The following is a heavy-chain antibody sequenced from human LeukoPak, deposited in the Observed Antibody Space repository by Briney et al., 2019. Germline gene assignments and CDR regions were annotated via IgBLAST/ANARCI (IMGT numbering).Heavy chain of an antibody. J-gene: IGHJ3*01. V-gene: IGHV3-30*18. CDR1: GFTFSSYG. CDR2: ISYDGSNK. D-gene: IGHD3-10*02. CDR3: AKPASEVFGELLSLNWFDP. Sequence: GGSLRLSCAASGFTFSSYGMHWVRQAPGKGLEWVAVISYDGSNKYYADSVKGRFTISRDNSKNTLYLQMNSLRAEDTAVYYCAKPASEVFGELLSLNWFDPWGQGTMVTVSS.